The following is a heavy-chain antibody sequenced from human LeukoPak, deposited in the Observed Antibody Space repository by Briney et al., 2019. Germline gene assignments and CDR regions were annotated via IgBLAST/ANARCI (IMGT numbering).Heavy chain of an antibody. J-gene: IGHJ4*02. CDR2: INRNGDST. Sequence: GGTLRLSCAASGFTVSDNYMSWVRQAPGKGLQWVSGINRNGDSTGYADFVKGRFTISRDNTKNSLYLQMNSLGVEDTALYHCARGFTGWVTSPIDYWGQGTLVTVSS. CDR1: GFTVSDNY. V-gene: IGHV3-20*01. CDR3: ARGFTGWVTSPIDY. D-gene: IGHD2-2*01.